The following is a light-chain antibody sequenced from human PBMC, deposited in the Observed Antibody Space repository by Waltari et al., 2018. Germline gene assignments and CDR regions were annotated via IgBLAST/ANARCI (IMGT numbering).Light chain of an antibody. Sequence: QSALTQPASVSGSPGQSITISCTGTSDDIGAYSYVPWYHQRPGKVPKLIIYDLTERPSGVSIRFSGSKSGSTASLTVSGLQAEDEGLFYCSAYTSTGSLKFGGGTRVTVL. CDR3: SAYTSTGSLK. V-gene: IGLV2-14*03. J-gene: IGLJ2*01. CDR2: DLT. CDR1: SDDIGAYSY.